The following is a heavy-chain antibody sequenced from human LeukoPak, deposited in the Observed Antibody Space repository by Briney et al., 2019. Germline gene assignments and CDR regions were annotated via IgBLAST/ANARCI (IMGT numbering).Heavy chain of an antibody. J-gene: IGHJ4*02. CDR3: ASSGWYRGY. CDR1: GGSFRGYY. D-gene: IGHD6-19*01. Sequence: SESVSLTCAVYGGSFRGYYWSWSRQPPGKGLEWIGEINHSGSTTYNPSLKSRVTISVDTSKNQFTLKLNSVSAADTAVYYCASSGWYRGYWGQGTLDTVSS. CDR2: INHSGST. V-gene: IGHV4-34*01.